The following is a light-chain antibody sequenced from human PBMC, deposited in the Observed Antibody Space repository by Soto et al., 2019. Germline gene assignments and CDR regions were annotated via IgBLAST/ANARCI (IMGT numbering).Light chain of an antibody. Sequence: EIVLTQSPATLSFSAVESATLSCRASQSLGRYLASYQQKPGQAPRLLIYDASHRATGIPVRFSGSGSGTDFTLTISRLEPEDFAVYYCQQYGSSGTFGQGTKVDIK. J-gene: IGKJ1*01. V-gene: IGKV3-20*01. CDR3: QQYGSSGT. CDR2: DAS. CDR1: QSLGRY.